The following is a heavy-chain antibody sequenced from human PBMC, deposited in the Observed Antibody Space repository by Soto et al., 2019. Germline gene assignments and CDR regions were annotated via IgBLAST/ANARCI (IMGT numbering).Heavy chain of an antibody. D-gene: IGHD2-15*01. J-gene: IGHJ6*03. V-gene: IGHV4-4*02. CDR2: IYHSGST. Sequence: PSETLSLTCAVSSGSISSSNWWSWVRQPPGKGLEWIGEIYHSGSTNYNPSLKSRVTISVDKSKNQFSLKLSSVIAADTAVYYCARGSGDYYYYMDVWGKGTTVTVSS. CDR1: SGSISSSNW. CDR3: ARGSGDYYYYMDV.